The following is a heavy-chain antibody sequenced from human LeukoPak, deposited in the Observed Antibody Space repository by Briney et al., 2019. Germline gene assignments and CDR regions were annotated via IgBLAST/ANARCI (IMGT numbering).Heavy chain of an antibody. J-gene: IGHJ3*02. Sequence: SETLSLTCTVSGGSISSYYWSWIRQPPGKTLEWIGSIYSSGSTYYNPSLKSRVIIMIDTPKNHFSLTLSSVTAADTAVYYCARSDGYGLVGIWGQGTMVTVSS. CDR1: GGSISSYY. CDR2: IYSSGST. D-gene: IGHD3-10*01. CDR3: ARSDGYGLVGI. V-gene: IGHV4-59*12.